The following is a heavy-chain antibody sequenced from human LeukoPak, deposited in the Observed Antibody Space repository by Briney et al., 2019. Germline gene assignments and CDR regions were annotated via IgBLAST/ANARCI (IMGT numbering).Heavy chain of an antibody. V-gene: IGHV1-3*01. D-gene: IGHD4-17*01. Sequence: ASVKVSCKASGYTFTSYAMHWVRQAPGQRLEWMGWINAGYGNTKYSQKFQGRVTITRDTSASTAYMELSSLRSEDTAVYYCACATVTTPYGMDVWGQGTTVTVSS. J-gene: IGHJ6*02. CDR1: GYTFTSYA. CDR3: ACATVTTPYGMDV. CDR2: INAGYGNT.